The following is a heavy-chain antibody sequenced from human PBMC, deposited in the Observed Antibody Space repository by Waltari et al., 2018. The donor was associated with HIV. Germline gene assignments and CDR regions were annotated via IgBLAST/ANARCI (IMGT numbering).Heavy chain of an antibody. CDR1: GFAFRTYG. Sequence: QVQLVESGGGVVKPGRSLGLSCAASGFAFRTYGLPWVGQAPDKGLEWVAFISFDASNQYHGDSVKGRFTISRDDSKNTLFLQMNSLSPEDTAMYYCVRDPLAYYDFWSAYYFGDDWGQGTLVTVSS. CDR2: ISFDASNQ. J-gene: IGHJ4*02. D-gene: IGHD3-3*01. V-gene: IGHV3-30*03. CDR3: VRDPLAYYDFWSAYYFGDD.